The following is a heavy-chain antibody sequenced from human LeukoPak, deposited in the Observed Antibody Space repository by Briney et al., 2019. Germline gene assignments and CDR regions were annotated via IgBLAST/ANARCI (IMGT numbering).Heavy chain of an antibody. CDR3: ARTIIAVAGVFDY. CDR2: INWTGGST. V-gene: IGHV3-20*04. J-gene: IGHJ4*02. D-gene: IGHD6-19*01. Sequence: GGSLRLSCAASGFTFDDYGMTWVRQAPGKGLEWVSGINWTGGSTAYADSVKGRFTISRDNAKNSLYLQMNSLRAEDTAVYYCARTIIAVAGVFDYWGQGTLVTVSS. CDR1: GFTFDDYG.